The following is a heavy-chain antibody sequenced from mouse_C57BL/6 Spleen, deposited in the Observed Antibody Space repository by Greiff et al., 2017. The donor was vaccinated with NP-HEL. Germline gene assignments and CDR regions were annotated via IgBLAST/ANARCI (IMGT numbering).Heavy chain of an antibody. Sequence: QVHVKQPGAELVKPGASVKMSCKASGYTFTSYWITWVKQRPGQGLEWIGDIYPGSGSTNYNEKFKSKATLTVDTSSSTAYMQLSSLTSEDSAVYYCARGGYYGSKVSFDYWGQGTTLTVSS. D-gene: IGHD1-1*01. CDR2: IYPGSGST. CDR3: ARGGYYGSKVSFDY. J-gene: IGHJ2*01. V-gene: IGHV1-55*01. CDR1: GYTFTSYW.